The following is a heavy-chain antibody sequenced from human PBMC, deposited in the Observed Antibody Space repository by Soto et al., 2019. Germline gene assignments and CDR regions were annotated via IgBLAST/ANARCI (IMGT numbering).Heavy chain of an antibody. J-gene: IGHJ4*02. V-gene: IGHV3-23*01. CDR1: GFTFSSYT. CDR3: AKLYYYGSGSSRDSYFDY. D-gene: IGHD3-10*01. Sequence: PVGSLRLSCAASGFTFSSYTMNWVRQAPGKGLEWVSSISATGGSTYYADSVKGRFTISRDNSKNTLSLQMNSLRAEDTAVYYCAKLYYYGSGSSRDSYFDYWGQGTPVTVS. CDR2: ISATGGST.